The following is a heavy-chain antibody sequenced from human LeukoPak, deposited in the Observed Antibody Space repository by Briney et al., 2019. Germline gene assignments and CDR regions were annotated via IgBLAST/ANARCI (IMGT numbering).Heavy chain of an antibody. J-gene: IGHJ4*02. D-gene: IGHD3-22*01. CDR1: GFTFSSYA. Sequence: GGSLRLSCAASGFTFSSYAMGWVRQAPGKGLEWVSAIIGSGASTYYADSVKGRFTISRDNSKNTLYLQMNSLRAEDTAVYFCARGMYYYDSSGYYAGYWGQGTLVTVSS. CDR2: IIGSGAST. V-gene: IGHV3-23*01. CDR3: ARGMYYYDSSGYYAGY.